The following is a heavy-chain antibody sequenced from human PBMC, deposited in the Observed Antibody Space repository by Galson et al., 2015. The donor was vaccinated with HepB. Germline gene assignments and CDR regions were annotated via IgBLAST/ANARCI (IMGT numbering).Heavy chain of an antibody. Sequence: SLRLSCAASGFTLSDYYMSWIRQAPGKGLEWVSYISSSGSTIYYADSVKGRFTISRDNAKNSLYLQVNSLRAEDTAVYYCARAGIAAAGEYFQHWGQGTLVTVSS. CDR1: GFTLSDYY. J-gene: IGHJ1*01. V-gene: IGHV3-11*01. D-gene: IGHD6-13*01. CDR2: ISSSGSTI. CDR3: ARAGIAAAGEYFQH.